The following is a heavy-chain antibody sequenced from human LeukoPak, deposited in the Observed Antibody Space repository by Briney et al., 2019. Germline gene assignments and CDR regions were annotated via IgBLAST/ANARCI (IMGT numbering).Heavy chain of an antibody. CDR3: ASFRDGYNPFDY. D-gene: IGHD5-24*01. J-gene: IGHJ4*02. V-gene: IGHV4-39*07. CDR1: GGSISSGGYY. CDR2: INHSGST. Sequence: SETLSLTCTVSGGSISSGGYYWSWIRQPPGKGLEWIGEINHSGSTNYNPSLKSRVTISVDTSKNQFSLKLSSVTAADTAVYYCASFRDGYNPFDYWGQGSLVTVSS.